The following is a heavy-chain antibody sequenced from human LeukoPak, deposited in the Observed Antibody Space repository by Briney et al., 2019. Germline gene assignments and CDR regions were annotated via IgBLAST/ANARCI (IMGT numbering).Heavy chain of an antibody. J-gene: IGHJ4*02. D-gene: IGHD1-26*01. CDR1: GGSISSGGYY. V-gene: IGHV4-61*08. Sequence: SQTLSLTCTVSGGSISSGGYYWSWIRQPPGKGLEWIGYIYYSGSTIYNPSLKSRVTISVDTSKNQFSLKLSSVTAADTAVYYCAREGASGSYSDYWGQGTLVTVSS. CDR3: AREGASGSYSDY. CDR2: IYYSGST.